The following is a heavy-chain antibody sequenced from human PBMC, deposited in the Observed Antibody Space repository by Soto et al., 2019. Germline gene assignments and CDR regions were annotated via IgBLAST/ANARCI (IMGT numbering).Heavy chain of an antibody. CDR1: GGSISSYY. CDR2: IYYSGSI. D-gene: IGHD5-12*01. CDR3: AKSGYDRYWYFDL. Sequence: QVQLQESGPGLVKPSETLSLTCTVSGGSISSYYWSWIRQPPGKGLQWIGYIYYSGSINYNPSLKNRVTRSVNTYKNQFSLKLGSVTAADTAVYYCAKSGYDRYWYFDLWGRGTLVTVS. J-gene: IGHJ2*01. V-gene: IGHV4-59*01.